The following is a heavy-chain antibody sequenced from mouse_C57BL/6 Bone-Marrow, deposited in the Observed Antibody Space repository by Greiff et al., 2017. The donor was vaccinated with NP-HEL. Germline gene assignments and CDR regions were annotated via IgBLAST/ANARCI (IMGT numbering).Heavy chain of an antibody. Sequence: EVHLVESGEGLVKPGGSLKLSCAASGFTFSSYAMSWVRQTPEKRLEWVAYISSGGDYIYYADTVKGRFTISRDNARNTLYLQMSSLKSEDTAIYYCTRDQGSYYYGSSYAMDYWGQGTSVTVSS. J-gene: IGHJ4*01. CDR3: TRDQGSYYYGSSYAMDY. V-gene: IGHV5-9-1*02. CDR1: GFTFSSYA. CDR2: ISSGGDYI. D-gene: IGHD1-1*01.